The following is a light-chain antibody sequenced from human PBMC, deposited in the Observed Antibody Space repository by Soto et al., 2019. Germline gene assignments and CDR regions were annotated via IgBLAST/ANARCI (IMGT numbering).Light chain of an antibody. CDR3: QHYNNWPPWT. J-gene: IGKJ1*01. CDR1: QSVSSN. Sequence: IVMTQSPATLSVSPGERATLSCRASQSVSSNLVWYQQKPGQAPRLLIYGASTRATGIPARFSGSGSGTDFTLTISSLQSEDFAVYYCQHYNNWPPWTFGQGTKVEIK. V-gene: IGKV3-15*01. CDR2: GAS.